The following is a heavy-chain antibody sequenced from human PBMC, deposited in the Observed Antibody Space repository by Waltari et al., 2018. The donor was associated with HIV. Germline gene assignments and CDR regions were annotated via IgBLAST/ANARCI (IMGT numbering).Heavy chain of an antibody. D-gene: IGHD3-22*01. CDR1: GVTFRSHA. CDR2: ISGSGSHT. Sequence: EVKLVQSGGGLVQPGGSLRLSCTASGVTFRSHAMSWVRQTPGKGLQWVSTISGSGSHTYYAASAKGRFTISRDNSENTLFLQMTRLRVEDTARYFCAKDFDTSGLPYVVIDSWGQGTLVTVSS. J-gene: IGHJ4*02. CDR3: AKDFDTSGLPYVVIDS. V-gene: IGHV3-23*04.